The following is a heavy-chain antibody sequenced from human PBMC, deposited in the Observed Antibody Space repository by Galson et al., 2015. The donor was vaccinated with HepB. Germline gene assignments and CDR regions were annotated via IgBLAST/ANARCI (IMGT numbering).Heavy chain of an antibody. Sequence: PALVKPTQTLTLTCTFSGFSLRTSGVGVGWIRQPPGKALEWLALIHWDDDKRYSPSLKSRLTISKDTSRNQVVLTMTNMDPVDTATYYCARRNSDGLFDYWGQGTLVTVSS. CDR2: IHWDDDK. D-gene: IGHD4-23*01. CDR3: ARRNSDGLFDY. J-gene: IGHJ4*02. CDR1: GFSLRTSGVG. V-gene: IGHV2-5*02.